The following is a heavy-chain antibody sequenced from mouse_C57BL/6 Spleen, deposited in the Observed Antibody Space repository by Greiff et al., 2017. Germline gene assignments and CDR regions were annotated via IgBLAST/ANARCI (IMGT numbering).Heavy chain of an antibody. CDR3: ARAYYYGSSSWYIDV. D-gene: IGHD1-1*01. V-gene: IGHV1-80*01. CDR1: GYAFSSYW. Sequence: VQLQQSGAELVKPGASVKISCKASGYAFSSYWMNWVKQRPGKGLEWIGQIYPGDGDTNYNGKFKGQATLTADKSSSTAYMQLSSLPSETSAVYFCARAYYYGSSSWYIDVWGTGTTVTVSA. CDR2: IYPGDGDT. J-gene: IGHJ1*03.